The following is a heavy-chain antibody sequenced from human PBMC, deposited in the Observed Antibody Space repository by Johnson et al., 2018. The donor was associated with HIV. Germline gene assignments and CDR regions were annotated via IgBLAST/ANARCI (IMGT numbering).Heavy chain of an antibody. D-gene: IGHD5-18*01. CDR2: ISYDGSNK. Sequence: QVHLVESGGGLVKPGGSLRLSCAASGFTFSDYAMHWVRQAPGKGLEWVAVISYDGSNKYYADSVKGRFTISRENAKNSLYLQMNSLRDGDTAGYYCARGRGVGRRIQKWLGAAFDIWGQGTMVTVAS. J-gene: IGHJ3*02. CDR1: GFTFSDYA. CDR3: ARGRGVGRRIQKWLGAAFDI. V-gene: IGHV3-30*14.